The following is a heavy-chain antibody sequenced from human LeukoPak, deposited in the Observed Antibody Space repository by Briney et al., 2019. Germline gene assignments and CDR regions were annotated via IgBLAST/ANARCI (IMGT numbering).Heavy chain of an antibody. V-gene: IGHV3-21*01. CDR3: ARRYYDSSGTVLDY. CDR1: GFTFSSYS. J-gene: IGHJ4*02. Sequence: RSGWSLRLSCAASGFTFSSYSMNWVRQAPGKGLEWVSSISSSSTYIYYADSVKGRFTISRDNAKNSLYLQMNSLRAEDTAFYYCARRYYDSSGTVLDYWGQGTLVTVSS. D-gene: IGHD3-22*01. CDR2: ISSSSTYI.